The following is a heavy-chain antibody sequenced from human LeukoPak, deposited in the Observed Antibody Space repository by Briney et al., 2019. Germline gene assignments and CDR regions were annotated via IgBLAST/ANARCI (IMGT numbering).Heavy chain of an antibody. CDR2: VSHTSDFI. CDR1: GCTFSNYE. V-gene: IGHV3-48*03. Sequence: PGGSLRLSCVASGCTFSNYEMNWVRQAPGKGREGVSFVSHTSDFIYYADSVKGRFTISRDNAKNSLYLQMNSLRAEDTAVYYCARDGRGVGDTAFDYWGQGTLVTVSS. J-gene: IGHJ4*02. D-gene: IGHD1-26*01. CDR3: ARDGRGVGDTAFDY.